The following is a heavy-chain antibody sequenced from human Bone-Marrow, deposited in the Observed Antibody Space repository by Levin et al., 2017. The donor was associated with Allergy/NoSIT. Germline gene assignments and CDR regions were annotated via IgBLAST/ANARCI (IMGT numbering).Heavy chain of an antibody. J-gene: IGHJ6*02. V-gene: IGHV3-7*01. CDR2: VKRDGRDK. Sequence: GGSLRLSCEASGFTLANFDMNWVRQAPGKGLQWVATVKRDGRDKYYVDSVKGRFTISRDTAKNTVYLQMNSLTTEDTASYYCAKWGAGQRATPRPFSRIYDYHFYGLDVWDQGTTVIVSS. D-gene: IGHD4/OR15-4a*01. CDR1: GFTLANFD. CDR3: AKWGAGQRATPRPFSRIYDYHFYGLDV.